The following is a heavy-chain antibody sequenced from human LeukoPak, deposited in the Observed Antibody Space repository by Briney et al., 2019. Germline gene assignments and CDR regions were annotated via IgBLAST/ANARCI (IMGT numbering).Heavy chain of an antibody. CDR2: IYPGDSDT. CDR1: GYSFTSYW. D-gene: IGHD3-22*01. J-gene: IGHJ4*02. V-gene: IGHV5-51*01. Sequence: GESLKIPCKGSGYSFTSYWIGWVRQMPGKGLEWMGIIYPGDSDTRYSPSFQGQVTISADKSISTAYLQWSSLKASDTAMYYCARQDSSGYYYVNFDYWGQGTLVTVSS. CDR3: ARQDSSGYYYVNFDY.